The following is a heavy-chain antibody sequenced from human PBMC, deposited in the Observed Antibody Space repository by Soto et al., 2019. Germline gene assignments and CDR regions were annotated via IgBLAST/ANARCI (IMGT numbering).Heavy chain of an antibody. CDR1: GFTFSSHA. CDR2: ISGSGDST. J-gene: IGHJ4*02. CDR3: AKATAYNNGHFDY. D-gene: IGHD6-19*01. V-gene: IGHV3-23*01. Sequence: GGSLRLSCAASGFTFSSHAMSWVRQAPGKGLEWVSAISGSGDSTYYADSVKGRFTISRDNSKNTLYLQMNTLRAEDTAVYNCAKATAYNNGHFDYWGQGTLVTVSS.